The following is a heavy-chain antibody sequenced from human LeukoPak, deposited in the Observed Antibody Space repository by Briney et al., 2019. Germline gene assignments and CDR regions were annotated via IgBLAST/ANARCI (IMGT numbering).Heavy chain of an antibody. CDR2: ISSSGSTI. D-gene: IGHD3-10*01. Sequence: GGSLRLSCAASGFTFSDYYMSCIRQAPGNGLEWVSYISSSGSTIYYADSVKGRFTISRDNSKNTLYLQMINLRAEDTAVYYCARANYYGSGSPRKGPFDYRGQGTLVTVSS. J-gene: IGHJ4*02. V-gene: IGHV3-11*04. CDR1: GFTFSDYY. CDR3: ARANYYGSGSPRKGPFDY.